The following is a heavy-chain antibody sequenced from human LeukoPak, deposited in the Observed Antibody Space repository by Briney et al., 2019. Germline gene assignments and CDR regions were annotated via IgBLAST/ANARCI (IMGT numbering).Heavy chain of an antibody. J-gene: IGHJ3*02. V-gene: IGHV1-2*02. Sequence: ASVKVSCKASGYTFTGYYMHWVRQAPGQGLEWMGWMNPISGDTNYAQKFQGRVTMTRDTSITTAYMELGRLTSDDTAVYFCAGGVYYDFWSSYDAFDIWGQGTMVTVSS. D-gene: IGHD3-3*01. CDR3: AGGVYYDFWSSYDAFDI. CDR1: GYTFTGYY. CDR2: MNPISGDT.